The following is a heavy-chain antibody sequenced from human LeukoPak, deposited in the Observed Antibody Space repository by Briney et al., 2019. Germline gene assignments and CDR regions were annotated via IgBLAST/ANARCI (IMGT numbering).Heavy chain of an antibody. J-gene: IGHJ4*02. CDR2: IYYSGST. V-gene: IGHV4-59*01. CDR1: GGSISSYY. CDR3: ATSIAARPGPLDY. D-gene: IGHD6-6*01. Sequence: SETLSLTCTVSGGSISSYYWSWIRQPPGKGLEWIGYIYYSGSTNYSPSLKSRVTISVDTSKNQFSLKLSSVTAADTAVYYCATSIAARPGPLDYWGQGTLVTVSS.